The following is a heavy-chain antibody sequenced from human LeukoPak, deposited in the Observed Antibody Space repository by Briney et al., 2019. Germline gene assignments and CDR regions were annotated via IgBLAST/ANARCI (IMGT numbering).Heavy chain of an antibody. V-gene: IGHV3-23*01. D-gene: IGHD3-22*01. CDR3: AKLRYYDSSGYYFDD. Sequence: PGGSLRLSCAASGFTFSNFAMTWVRQAPGKGLEWVSRISGSGGSAYYADSVKGRFTISRDNSKNTLFLQMNSLRAEDTAVYYCAKLRYYDSSGYYFDDWGQGTLVTVSS. CDR2: ISGSGGSA. J-gene: IGHJ4*02. CDR1: GFTFSNFA.